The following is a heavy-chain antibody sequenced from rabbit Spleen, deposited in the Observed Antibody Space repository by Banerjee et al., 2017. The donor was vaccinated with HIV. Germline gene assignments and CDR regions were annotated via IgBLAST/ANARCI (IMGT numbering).Heavy chain of an antibody. Sequence: QEHLVESGGGLVQPEGSLTLTCTASGFDFSSYGVSWVRQAPGKGLEWIGYIDPVFGITYYANWVNGRFSISSHNAQNTLFLRLNSLTAADTATYFCVREVAAKFGLWGPGTLVTVS. CDR3: VREVAAKFGL. CDR2: IDPVFGIT. CDR1: GFDFSSYG. D-gene: IGHD4-1*01. V-gene: IGHV1S47*01. J-gene: IGHJ6*01.